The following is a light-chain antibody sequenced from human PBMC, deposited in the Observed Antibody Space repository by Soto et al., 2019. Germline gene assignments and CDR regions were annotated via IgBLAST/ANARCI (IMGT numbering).Light chain of an antibody. J-gene: IGLJ3*02. CDR2: DVG. V-gene: IGLV2-14*01. CDR3: SSYTSSGTVV. CDR1: SSDIGAYNY. Sequence: QSALTQPASVSGSPGQSITISCTGTSSDIGAYNYVSWYQQHRGKAPKLIIYDVGNRPSGVSNRFSGSKSGNTASLTISGLQAEDEVDYYCSSYTSSGTVVFGGGTKVTVL.